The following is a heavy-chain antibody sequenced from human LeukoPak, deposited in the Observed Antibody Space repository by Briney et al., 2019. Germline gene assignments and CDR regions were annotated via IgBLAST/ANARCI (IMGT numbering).Heavy chain of an antibody. J-gene: IGHJ4*02. D-gene: IGHD3-9*01. V-gene: IGHV3-48*02. Sequence: GGSLRLSCAASGFTFSSFSMSWVRQAPGKGLEWVSYISATSSTMYYADSVKGRFTISRDNAKNSLYLQMNSLRDEDTAVYYCARSYTYDILSGLPGYWGQGTLVTVSS. CDR1: GFTFSSFS. CDR2: ISATSSTM. CDR3: ARSYTYDILSGLPGY.